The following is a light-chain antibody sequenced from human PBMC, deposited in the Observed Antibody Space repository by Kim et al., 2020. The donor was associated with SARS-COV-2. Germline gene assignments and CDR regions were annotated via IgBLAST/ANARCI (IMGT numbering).Light chain of an antibody. Sequence: GDIVTITCRASQSISSGLAWYQQKPGKAPKLLIYDASSLESGVPSRFSGSGSGTEFTLTISSLQPDDFATYYCQQYNSYSYTFGQGTKLEI. CDR3: QQYNSYSYT. CDR1: QSISSG. CDR2: DAS. J-gene: IGKJ2*01. V-gene: IGKV1-5*01.